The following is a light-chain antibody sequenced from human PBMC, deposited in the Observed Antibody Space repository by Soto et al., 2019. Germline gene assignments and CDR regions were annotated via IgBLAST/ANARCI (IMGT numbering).Light chain of an antibody. CDR1: QGIRTW. CDR3: QQGYTYPRT. V-gene: IGKV1-12*01. J-gene: IGKJ1*01. Sequence: FPMSQSQSSELASVGDRINITCRASQGIRTWLAWLQQRPGKAPKLLIYGASSLQSGVPSRFSGGGFGTEFTLTITSLQPEDFATYYCQQGYTYPRTFGRGTKVDIK. CDR2: GAS.